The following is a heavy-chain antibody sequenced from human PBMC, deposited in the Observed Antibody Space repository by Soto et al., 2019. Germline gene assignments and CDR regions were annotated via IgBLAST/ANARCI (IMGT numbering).Heavy chain of an antibody. CDR1: GGSVNSSSYY. V-gene: IGHV4-61*01. D-gene: IGHD5-18*01. CDR3: ARTDRGYSFAYRGFDY. J-gene: IGHJ4*02. Sequence: SETLSLTCSVSGGSVNSSSYYWSWIRQPPGKGVEWIGSIFYSDSTKDNPSLKSRVSLSLDMSKNQFSLRLASVTAADTAVYYCARTDRGYSFAYRGFDYWGQGTPVTVSS. CDR2: IFYSDST.